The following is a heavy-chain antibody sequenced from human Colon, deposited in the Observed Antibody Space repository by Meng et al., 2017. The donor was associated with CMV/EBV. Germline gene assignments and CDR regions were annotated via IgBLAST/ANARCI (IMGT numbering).Heavy chain of an antibody. CDR2: IKQDGSEK. CDR3: ASYDYVWGIGGESAFDI. Sequence: GESLKISCAASGFTFSSYWMSWVRQAPGKGLEWVANIKQDGSEKYYVDSVKGRFTISRDNAKNSLYLQMNSLRAEDTAVYYCASYDYVWGIGGESAFDIWGQGTMVTVSS. D-gene: IGHD3-16*01. J-gene: IGHJ3*02. V-gene: IGHV3-7*01. CDR1: GFTFSSYW.